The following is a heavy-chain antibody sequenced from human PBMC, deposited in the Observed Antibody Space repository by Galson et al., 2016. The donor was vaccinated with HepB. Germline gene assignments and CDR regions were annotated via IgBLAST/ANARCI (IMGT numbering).Heavy chain of an antibody. V-gene: IGHV1-69*13. D-gene: IGHD1-1*01. J-gene: IGHJ4*02. CDR2: IIPSFGTA. CDR1: GDTFSSYA. Sequence: SVKVSCKASGDTFSSYAITWVRQAPGQGLEWMGGIIPSFGTANYAQKLQGRVTITADESTNTAYMELSNLISEDTAVYYCAGNVGYRVSGLDCWGQGTLVAVSS. CDR3: AGNVGYRVSGLDC.